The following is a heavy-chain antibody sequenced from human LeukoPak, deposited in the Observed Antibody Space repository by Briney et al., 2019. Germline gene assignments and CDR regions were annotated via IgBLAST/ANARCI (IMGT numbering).Heavy chain of an antibody. D-gene: IGHD3-10*01. V-gene: IGHV4-39*07. CDR1: GGSISNSTYY. CDR3: ARLIWFGELFGSAHFDY. Sequence: SQTLSLTCTVSGGSISNSTYYWGWIRQSPGEGLEWIVSIYYSGSTYYNPSLKSRVTISVDTSKNQFSLKLSSVTAADTAVYYCARLIWFGELFGSAHFDYWGQGTLVTVSS. J-gene: IGHJ4*02. CDR2: IYYSGST.